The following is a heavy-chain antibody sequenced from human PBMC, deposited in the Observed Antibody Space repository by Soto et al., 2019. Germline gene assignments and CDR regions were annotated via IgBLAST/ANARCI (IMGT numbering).Heavy chain of an antibody. CDR2: IKLDGREK. J-gene: IGHJ4*02. CDR1: GFIFRRYW. D-gene: IGHD6-19*01. Sequence: GGSLRLSCSASGFIFRRYWMAWVRQAPGKGLEWVATIKLDGREKNYLDSVEGRFTISRDDVDNSMSLQMSRLRGEDTAVYFCVRELAGYGRFGYWGLGTPVTVSS. CDR3: VRELAGYGRFGY. V-gene: IGHV3-7*01.